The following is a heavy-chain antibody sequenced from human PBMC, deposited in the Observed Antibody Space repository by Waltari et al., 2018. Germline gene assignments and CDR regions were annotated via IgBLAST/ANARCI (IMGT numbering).Heavy chain of an antibody. V-gene: IGHV5-51*03. CDR2: IHPGDSDT. CDR1: GYRCTSIW. D-gene: IGHD1-1*01. Sequence: EVQLVQSGAEGEKPGAYLKIACKGPGYRCTSIWIGWARKLSGKGLEWMGIIHPGDSDTRYSPSFQGQVTISADKSISTAYLQWSSLKASDTAMYYCARRGTTGTTGEIDYWGQGTLVTVSS. J-gene: IGHJ4*02. CDR3: ARRGTTGTTGEIDY.